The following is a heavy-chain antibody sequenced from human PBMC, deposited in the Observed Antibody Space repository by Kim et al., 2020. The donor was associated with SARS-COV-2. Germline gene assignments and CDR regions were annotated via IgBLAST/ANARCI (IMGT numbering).Heavy chain of an antibody. CDR1: GFTVSSNY. J-gene: IGHJ4*02. V-gene: IGHV3-53*01. CDR3: AADSLTGYYYFDY. D-gene: IGHD3-9*01. Sequence: GGSLRLSCAASGFTVSSNYMSWVRQAPGKGLEWVSVIYSGGSTYYADSVKGRFTISRDNSKNTLYLQMNSLRAEDTAVYYCAADSLTGYYYFDYWGQGTLVTVSS. CDR2: IYSGGST.